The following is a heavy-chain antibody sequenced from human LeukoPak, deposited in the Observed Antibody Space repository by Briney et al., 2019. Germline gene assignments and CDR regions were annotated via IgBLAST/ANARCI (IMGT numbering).Heavy chain of an antibody. J-gene: IGHJ3*02. D-gene: IGHD3-9*01. CDR2: IHSSGTT. Sequence: SETLSLTCTVSGGSITRSYWSWVRRPPGKGLEWIGCIHSSGTTNYSPSLESRVTLSLDTSENQFSLKVSSVTAAETAVYYCARHLTVTGYGNDAFDIWGQGTMVAVSS. V-gene: IGHV4-59*08. CDR3: ARHLTVTGYGNDAFDI. CDR1: GGSITRSY.